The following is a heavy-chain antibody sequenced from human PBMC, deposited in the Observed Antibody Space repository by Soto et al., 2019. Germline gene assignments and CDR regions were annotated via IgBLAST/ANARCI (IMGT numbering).Heavy chain of an antibody. CDR3: AKDLESSGWSFDY. J-gene: IGHJ4*02. Sequence: GGSLRLSCAASGFTFDDYTMYWVRQAPGKGLEWVSLISWDGGSTYYADSVKGRFTISRDNSKNSLYLQMNSLRTEDTALYYCAKDLESSGWSFDYWGQGTLVTVSS. CDR1: GFTFDDYT. V-gene: IGHV3-43*01. D-gene: IGHD6-19*01. CDR2: ISWDGGST.